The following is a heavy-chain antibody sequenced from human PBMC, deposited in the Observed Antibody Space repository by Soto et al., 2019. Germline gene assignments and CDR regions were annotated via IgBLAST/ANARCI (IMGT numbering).Heavy chain of an antibody. D-gene: IGHD2-15*01. CDR1: GGSFSGYY. V-gene: IGHV4-34*01. J-gene: IGHJ4*02. CDR2: INHSGST. CDR3: ARAAEHGGFDY. Sequence: QVQLQQWGAGLLKPSETPSLTCAVYGGSFSGYYWSWIRQPPGKGLEWIGEINHSGSTNYNPSLKSRVTISVDTSKNQFSLKLSSVTAADTAVYYCARAAEHGGFDYWGQGTLVTVSS.